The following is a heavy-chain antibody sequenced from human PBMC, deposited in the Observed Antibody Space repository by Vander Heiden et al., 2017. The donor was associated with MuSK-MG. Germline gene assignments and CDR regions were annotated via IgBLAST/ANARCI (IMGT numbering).Heavy chain of an antibody. D-gene: IGHD2-2*01. CDR2: MSDDGRDE. J-gene: IGHJ4*02. CDR3: AKDGSVLGHCSTTGCFFDY. CDR1: GFTFRAYV. V-gene: IGHV3-30-3*02. Sequence: QVQLVESGGGVVQPGRSVRLSCAASGFTFRAYVMPWVRPGPGKGLEWVAVMSDDGRDEFYADSVKGRFTISRDNSKNTLYLQMNSLRPEDTAVYFCAKDGSVLGHCSTTGCFFDYWGQGTLITVSS.